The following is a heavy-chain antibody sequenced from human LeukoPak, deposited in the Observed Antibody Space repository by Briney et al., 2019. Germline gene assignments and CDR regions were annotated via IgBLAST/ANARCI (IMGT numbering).Heavy chain of an antibody. CDR3: AKGMGRSRYSSSVDY. D-gene: IGHD6-6*01. J-gene: IGHJ4*02. Sequence: GGSLRLSCAASGFTFSSYGMHWVRQAPGKGLEWVAFIRYDGSNKYYADSVKGRFTISRDNSKNTLYLQMNSLRAEDTAVYYCAKGMGRSRYSSSVDYWGQGTLVTVSS. V-gene: IGHV3-30*02. CDR2: IRYDGSNK. CDR1: GFTFSSYG.